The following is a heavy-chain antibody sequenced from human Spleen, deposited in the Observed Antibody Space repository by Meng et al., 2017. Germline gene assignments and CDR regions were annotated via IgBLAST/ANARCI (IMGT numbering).Heavy chain of an antibody. CDR1: GYTFTGYY. Sequence: ASVKVSCKASGYTFTGYYMHWVRQAPGQGLEWMGWINPNSGGTNYAQKFQGRVTMTRDTSISTAYMELSRLRSDDTAVYYCARAGGIMIMFGGVIVMGTFDIWGQGTMVTVSS. J-gene: IGHJ3*02. CDR3: ARAGGIMIMFGGVIVMGTFDI. CDR2: INPNSGGT. V-gene: IGHV1-2*02. D-gene: IGHD3-16*02.